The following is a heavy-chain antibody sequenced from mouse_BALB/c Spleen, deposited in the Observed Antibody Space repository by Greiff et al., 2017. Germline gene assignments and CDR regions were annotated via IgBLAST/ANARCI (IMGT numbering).Heavy chain of an antibody. CDR2: ISYSGST. J-gene: IGHJ3*01. CDR1: GYSITSDYA. D-gene: IGHD1-1*01. Sequence: EVQLVESGPGLVKPSQSLSLTCTVTGYSITSDYAWNWIRQFPGNKLEWMGYISYSGSTSYNPSLKSRISITRDTSKNQFFLQLNSVTTEDTATYYCAGHYYGSAGFAYWGQGTLVTVSA. V-gene: IGHV3-2*02. CDR3: AGHYYGSAGFAY.